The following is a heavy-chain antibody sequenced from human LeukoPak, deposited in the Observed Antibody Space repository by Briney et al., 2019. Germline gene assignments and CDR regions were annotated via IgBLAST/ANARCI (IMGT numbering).Heavy chain of an antibody. J-gene: IGHJ6*03. Sequence: PGGSLRLSCAASGFTFSSYSMNWVRQAPGKGLEWVSYISSSSTIYYADSVKGRFTISRDNAKNSLYLQMNSLRAEDTAVYYCARKYCSSTSCYFTNMDVWGKGTTVTVSS. CDR3: ARKYCSSTSCYFTNMDV. D-gene: IGHD2-2*01. V-gene: IGHV3-48*01. CDR2: ISSSSTI. CDR1: GFTFSSYS.